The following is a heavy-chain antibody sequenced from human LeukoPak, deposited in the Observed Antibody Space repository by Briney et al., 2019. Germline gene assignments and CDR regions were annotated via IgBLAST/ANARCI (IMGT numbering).Heavy chain of an antibody. D-gene: IGHD6-19*01. V-gene: IGHV3-23*01. Sequence: PGGSLRLSCAASGFTVSSNYMSWVRQAPGKGLEWVSAISVSGGSTYYADSVKGRFTISRDNSKNTLYLQMDSLRAEDTAVYYCAKRIAVVGPYFDYWGQGTLVTVSS. CDR2: ISVSGGST. CDR3: AKRIAVVGPYFDY. J-gene: IGHJ4*02. CDR1: GFTVSSNY.